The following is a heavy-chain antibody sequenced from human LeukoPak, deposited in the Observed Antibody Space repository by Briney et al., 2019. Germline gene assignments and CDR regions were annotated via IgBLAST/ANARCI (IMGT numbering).Heavy chain of an antibody. CDR3: ARDGRWGGFDY. J-gene: IGHJ4*02. V-gene: IGHV3-48*01. CDR2: ISSSSSTI. CDR1: GFTISNYG. D-gene: IGHD5-24*01. Sequence: GGSLRLSCAASGFTISNYGVSWVRQAPGEGLEWVSYISSSSSTIYYADSVKGRFTISRDNAKNSLYLQMNILRAEDTAVYYCARDGRWGGFDYWGQGTLVTVSS.